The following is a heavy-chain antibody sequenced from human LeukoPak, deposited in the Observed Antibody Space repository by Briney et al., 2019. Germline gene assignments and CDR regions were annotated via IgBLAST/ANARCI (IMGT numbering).Heavy chain of an antibody. J-gene: IGHJ5*02. V-gene: IGHV3-23*01. D-gene: IGHD3-16*01. Sequence: GGSLRLSCAASGFTFSNYAMSWVRQAPGGELEWVSTLSGSGSGTHYADSVKGRFTISRDNSKNTVSLQMNSLRAEDTAVYYCVKEGEAGNAPYSWFDPWGQGTLVTVSS. CDR2: LSGSGSGT. CDR1: GFTFSNYA. CDR3: VKEGEAGNAPYSWFDP.